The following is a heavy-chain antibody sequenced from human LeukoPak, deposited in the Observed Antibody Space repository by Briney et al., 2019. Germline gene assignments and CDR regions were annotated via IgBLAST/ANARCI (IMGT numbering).Heavy chain of an antibody. D-gene: IGHD2-15*01. J-gene: IGHJ4*02. Sequence: SETLSLTCTVSGGSFSSGSYYWSWIRQPPGKGLEWLGYIYYSGSTNYNPSLKSRVTISVDTSKNQFSLKLSSVTAADTAVYYCARVRFCGGSCYGQYYFDYWGQGTLVTVSS. CDR2: IYYSGST. V-gene: IGHV4-61*01. CDR1: GGSFSSGSYY. CDR3: ARVRFCGGSCYGQYYFDY.